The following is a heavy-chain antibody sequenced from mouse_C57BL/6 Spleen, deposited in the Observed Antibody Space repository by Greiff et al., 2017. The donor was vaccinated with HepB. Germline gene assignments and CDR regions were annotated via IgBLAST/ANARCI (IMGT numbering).Heavy chain of an antibody. CDR3: ARRSGRYYFDY. CDR2: ISDGGSYT. CDR1: GFTFSSYA. J-gene: IGHJ2*01. Sequence: EVKVVESGGGLVKPGGSLKLSCAASGFTFSSYAMSWVRQTPEKRLEWVATISDGGSYTYYPDNVKGRFTISRDNAKNNLYLQMSHLKSEDTAMYYCARRSGRYYFDYWGQGTTLTVSS. V-gene: IGHV5-4*03.